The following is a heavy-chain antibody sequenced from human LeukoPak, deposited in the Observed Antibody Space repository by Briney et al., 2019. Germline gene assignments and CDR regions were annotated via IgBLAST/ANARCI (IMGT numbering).Heavy chain of an antibody. J-gene: IGHJ6*03. Sequence: GGSLRLSCAASGFTFSSYGMHWVRQAPGKGLEWVAFIRYDGSNKYYADSVKGRFTISRDNSKNTLYLQMNSLRAEDTAVYYCAKDGGYYGYLWGSNYYMDVWGKGTTVTISS. V-gene: IGHV3-30*02. CDR3: AKDGGYYGYLWGSNYYMDV. D-gene: IGHD3-16*01. CDR1: GFTFSSYG. CDR2: IRYDGSNK.